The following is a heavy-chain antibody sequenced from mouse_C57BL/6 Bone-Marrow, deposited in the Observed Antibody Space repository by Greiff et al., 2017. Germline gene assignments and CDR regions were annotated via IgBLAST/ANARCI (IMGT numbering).Heavy chain of an antibody. D-gene: IGHD2-12*01. J-gene: IGHJ1*03. Sequence: EVMLVESGGDLVKPGGSLKLSCAASGFTFSSYGMSWVRQTPDKRLEWVATISSGGSYTYYHDSVKGRFTISRYNAKNTLYLQRSSLKSEDTAMYYCARHELLLWYCDVWGTGTTVTVSA. CDR1: GFTFSSYG. CDR3: ARHELLLWYCDV. V-gene: IGHV5-6*01. CDR2: ISSGGSYT.